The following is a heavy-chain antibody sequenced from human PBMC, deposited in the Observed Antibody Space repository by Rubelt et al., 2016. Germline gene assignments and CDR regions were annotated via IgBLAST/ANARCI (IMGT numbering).Heavy chain of an antibody. Sequence: QVQLVQSGAEVKKPGASVKVSCKASGYTFTSYAMHWVRQAPGQRLEWMGWIIPIFGTANYAQKFQGRVAITADESTSTAYMELSSLRSEDTAVYYCARVEGIAVAGDWFDPWGQGTLVTVSS. CDR2: IIPIFGTA. J-gene: IGHJ5*02. CDR3: ARVEGIAVAGDWFDP. V-gene: IGHV1-69*13. CDR1: GYTFTSYA. D-gene: IGHD6-19*01.